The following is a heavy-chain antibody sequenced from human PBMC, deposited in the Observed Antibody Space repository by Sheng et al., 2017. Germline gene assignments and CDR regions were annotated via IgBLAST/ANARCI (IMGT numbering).Heavy chain of an antibody. V-gene: IGHV3-23*01. CDR1: GFTFSSHP. CDR3: AKISYYDFWSGYNYYMDV. Sequence: EVKLLESGGGLVQPGGSLRVSCAASGFTFSSHPISWVRQAPGKGLEWVAAISGSGGSTYYADSVKGRFTISRDNSKNTLYLQMNSLRAEDTAVYYCAKISYYDFWSGYNYYMDVWGQGTTVTVSS. CDR2: ISGSGGST. D-gene: IGHD3-3*01. J-gene: IGHJ6*03.